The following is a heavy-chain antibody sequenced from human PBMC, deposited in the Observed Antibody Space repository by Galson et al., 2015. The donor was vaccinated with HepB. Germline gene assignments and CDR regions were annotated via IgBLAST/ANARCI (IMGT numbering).Heavy chain of an antibody. CDR2: ISYDGSNK. CDR3: AKDASYGPILYYYGGDV. J-gene: IGHJ6*02. D-gene: IGHD5-18*01. V-gene: IGHV3-30*18. CDR1: GFTFSSYG. Sequence: SLRLSCAASGFTFSSYGMHWVRQAPGKGLEWVAVISYDGSNKYYADSVKGRFTISRDNSKNTLYLQMNSLRAEDTAVYYCAKDASYGPILYYYGGDVLGEDTSGTISS.